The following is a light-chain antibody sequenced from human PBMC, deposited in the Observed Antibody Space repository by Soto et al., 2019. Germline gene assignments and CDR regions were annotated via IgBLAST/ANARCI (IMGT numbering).Light chain of an antibody. CDR2: LNSDGSH. J-gene: IGLJ2*01. V-gene: IGLV4-69*01. CDR1: SGHSNYA. CDR3: QTWDTGRV. Sequence: QPVLTQSPSASASLGASVKLTCTLSSGHSNYAIAWHQQQPEKGPRYLMKLNSDGSHSKGDGIPDRFSGSSSGAERYLTISSLQSEDEADYYCQTWDTGRVFGGGTKLTVL.